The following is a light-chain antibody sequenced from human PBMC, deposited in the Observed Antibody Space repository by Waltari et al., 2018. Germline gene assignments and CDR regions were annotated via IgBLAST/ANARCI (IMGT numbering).Light chain of an antibody. CDR3: SSYTSSSTLEVV. Sequence: QSALTQPASVSGSPGQSITISCPGTSSDVGGYNYFSWYQQHPGKAPKLMIYDVSNRPSGVSNRFSGSKSGNTASLTISGLQAEDEADYYCSSYTSSSTLEVVFGGGTKLTVL. CDR1: SSDVGGYNY. J-gene: IGLJ2*01. V-gene: IGLV2-14*01. CDR2: DVS.